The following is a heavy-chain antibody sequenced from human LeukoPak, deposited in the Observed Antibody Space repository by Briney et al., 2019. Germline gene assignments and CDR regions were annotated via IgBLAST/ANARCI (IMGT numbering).Heavy chain of an antibody. CDR1: GFTVSEYW. CDR3: VRDGGVSGYDLLDY. CDR2: INQDGSEE. J-gene: IGHJ4*02. V-gene: IGHV3-7*01. D-gene: IGHD5-12*01. Sequence: AGYLRGFGAASGFTVSEYWMTWVGPVPGKGLEWVAQINQDGSEEYYMDSVKARFTISRDNAKNSVFLQMNSLRAEDTAVYYCVRDGGVSGYDLLDYWGQGTLVTVSS.